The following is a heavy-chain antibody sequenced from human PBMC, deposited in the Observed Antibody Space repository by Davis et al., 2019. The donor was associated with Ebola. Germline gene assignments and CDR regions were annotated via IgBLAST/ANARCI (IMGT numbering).Heavy chain of an antibody. CDR2: ITHGGNP. CDR3: ARLGAAHRDYYYAMDV. V-gene: IGHV4-34*01. Sequence: SETLSLTCTVSGGSISSYYWNWIRQPPGKGLEWIGEITHGGNPNLNPSLKSRVSISVDTSKKQFSLRLISVAAADTAVYYCARLGAAHRDYYYAMDVWGQGTTVTVSS. J-gene: IGHJ6*02. CDR1: GGSISSYY. D-gene: IGHD6-6*01.